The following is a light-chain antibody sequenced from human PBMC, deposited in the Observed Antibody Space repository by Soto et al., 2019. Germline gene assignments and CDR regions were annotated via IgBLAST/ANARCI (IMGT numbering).Light chain of an antibody. V-gene: IGKV1-5*03. CDR1: QSISSW. CDR3: QQFSGA. CDR2: KAS. J-gene: IGKJ1*01. Sequence: DIQLRQSHSTLSASVGDRVTITCRATQSISSWLAWYQQKPGKAPKPLIYKASSLEAREPAVFRRSGSGTEFTLSMGSQQAGNYSTYYCQQFSGAFGQGTKVDIK.